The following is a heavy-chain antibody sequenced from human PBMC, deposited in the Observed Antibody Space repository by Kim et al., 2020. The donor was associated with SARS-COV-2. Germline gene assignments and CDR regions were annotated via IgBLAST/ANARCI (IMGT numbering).Heavy chain of an antibody. CDR3: ARGWGYYGSGLRY. J-gene: IGHJ4*02. CDR2: INHSGST. CDR1: GGSFSGYY. Sequence: SETLSLTCAVYGGSFSGYYWSWIRQPPGKGLEWIGEINHSGSTNYNPSLKSRVTISVDTSKNQFSLKLSSVTAADTAVYYCARGWGYYGSGLRYWGQGTLVTVSS. D-gene: IGHD3-10*01. V-gene: IGHV4-34*01.